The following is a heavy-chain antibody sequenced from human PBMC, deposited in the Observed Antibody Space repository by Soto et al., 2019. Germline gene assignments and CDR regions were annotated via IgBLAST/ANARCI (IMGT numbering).Heavy chain of an antibody. CDR2: ISGSGGST. D-gene: IGHD4-17*01. CDR3: AKDRRYGDYSAFDY. V-gene: IGHV3-23*01. Sequence: PGGSLRLSCTASGFNFRIYTMNWVRQAPGKGPEWVASISGSGGSTYYADSVKGRFTISRDNSKNTLYLQMNSLRAEDTAVYYCAKDRRYGDYSAFDYWGQGTLVTVSS. CDR1: GFNFRIYT. J-gene: IGHJ4*02.